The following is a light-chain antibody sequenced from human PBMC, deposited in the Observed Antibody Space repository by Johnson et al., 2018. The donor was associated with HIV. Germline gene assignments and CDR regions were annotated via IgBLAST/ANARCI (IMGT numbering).Light chain of an antibody. CDR2: DNN. J-gene: IGLJ1*01. CDR3: ATWDTSLGAGGV. V-gene: IGLV1-51*01. CDR1: SCDIGDNY. Sequence: QSVLTQPPSVSAAPGQKVTISCSGSSCDIGDNYVSWHQQLPGTAPKLLIYDNNNRPSGIPDRISGSKSGTSATLGITGRQTGDEAEYYCATWDTSLGAGGVFGTGTKVTVL.